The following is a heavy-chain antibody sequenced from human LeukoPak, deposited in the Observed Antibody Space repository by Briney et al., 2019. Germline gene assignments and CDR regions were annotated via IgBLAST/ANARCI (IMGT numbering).Heavy chain of an antibody. CDR2: IPGDSRDT. V-gene: IGHV3-23*01. D-gene: IGHD3-22*01. J-gene: IGHJ4*02. CDR3: VKHYDSRGSIFDY. Sequence: GGSLRLSCAASGFTVSSNYMSWVRQAPGRALEWVSAIPGDSRDTVYADSVKGRFTISRDNSKNTLYLQMNSLRAEDTAIYYCVKHYDSRGSIFDYWGQGTLVSVSS. CDR1: GFTVSSNY.